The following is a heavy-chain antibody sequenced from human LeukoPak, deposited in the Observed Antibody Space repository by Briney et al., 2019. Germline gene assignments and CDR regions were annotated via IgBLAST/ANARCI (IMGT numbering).Heavy chain of an antibody. CDR3: ARDSALYSGSYYYYGMDV. V-gene: IGHV3-33*01. D-gene: IGHD1-26*01. Sequence: GGSLRLSCAASGFTFSSYGMHWVRQAPGKGLEWVAVIWYDGSNKYYADSVKGRFTISRDNSKNTLYLQMNSLRAEDTAAYYCARDSALYSGSYYYYGMDVWGQGTTVTVSS. CDR2: IWYDGSNK. J-gene: IGHJ6*02. CDR1: GFTFSSYG.